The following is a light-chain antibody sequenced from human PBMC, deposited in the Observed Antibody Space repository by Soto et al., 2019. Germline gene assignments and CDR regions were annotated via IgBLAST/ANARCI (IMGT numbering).Light chain of an antibody. V-gene: IGLV1-40*01. CDR3: QSYDSSLSVLYV. CDR1: SSNIGAGYD. CDR2: GNS. J-gene: IGLJ1*01. Sequence: QLVLTQPPSVSGAPGQRLTISCTGSSSNIGAGYDVHWYQHLPGTAPKLLIYGNSNRPSGVPDRFSGSKSGTAASLAITGLQAEDEADYYCQSYDSSLSVLYVFGTGTKVTVL.